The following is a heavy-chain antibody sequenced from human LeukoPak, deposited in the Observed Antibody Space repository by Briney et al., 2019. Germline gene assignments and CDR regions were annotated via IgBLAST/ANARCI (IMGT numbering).Heavy chain of an antibody. V-gene: IGHV3-7*01. Sequence: GGSLRLSCAASGFSFRNYWMGWVREAPGKRLEWVANTKQDGSVEYYADSVRGRFTASRDNANNLLYLQMNRLRAEDTPVYYCARDGGLHTNFDYWGQGTLLTVSS. D-gene: IGHD2-15*01. J-gene: IGHJ4*02. CDR2: TKQDGSVE. CDR3: ARDGGLHTNFDY. CDR1: GFSFRNYW.